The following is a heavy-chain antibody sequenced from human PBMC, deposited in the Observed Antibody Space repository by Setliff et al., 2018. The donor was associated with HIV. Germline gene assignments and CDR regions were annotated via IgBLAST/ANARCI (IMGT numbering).Heavy chain of an antibody. CDR2: IYYSGST. CDR3: ARGRVFCDGDSCYHFDY. Sequence: PSETLSLTCTVPGGSISSGGYYWSWIRQHPGKGLEWIGYIYYSGSTNYNPSLKSRVTISVDTSKNQFYLTLSSVTAADTAVYYCARGRVFCDGDSCYHFDYWGQGVLVTVSS. CDR1: GGSISSGGYY. D-gene: IGHD2-21*02. V-gene: IGHV4-31*03. J-gene: IGHJ4*02.